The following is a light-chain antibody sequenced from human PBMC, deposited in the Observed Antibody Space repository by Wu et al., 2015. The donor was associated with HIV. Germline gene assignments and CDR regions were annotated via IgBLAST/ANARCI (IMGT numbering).Light chain of an antibody. Sequence: DIQMTQSPSSVSASVGDRVTITCRASQGISTWLGWYQQKPGKAPKLLICAASNLESGVPSRFSGSGSGTDFTLTISSLQPEDFATYYCQQANEGTFGPGTKVDIK. CDR2: AAS. CDR3: QQANEGT. CDR1: QGISTW. V-gene: IGKV1D-12*01. J-gene: IGKJ3*01.